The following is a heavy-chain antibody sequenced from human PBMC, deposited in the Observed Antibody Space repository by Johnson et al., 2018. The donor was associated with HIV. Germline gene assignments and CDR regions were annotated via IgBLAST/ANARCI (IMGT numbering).Heavy chain of an antibody. Sequence: VLLVESGGGLVQPGGSLRLSCAASGFSFDSHAINWVRQAPGKGLQWVSAISYSGSSTYYADSVKGRFTISRDNSRNTLYLQMDSLTAADTAVYYCVREHRADESFDLWGQGTMVTVSS. J-gene: IGHJ3*01. CDR3: VREHRADESFDL. CDR1: GFSFDSHA. D-gene: IGHD1-14*01. CDR2: ISYSGSST. V-gene: IGHV3-23*04.